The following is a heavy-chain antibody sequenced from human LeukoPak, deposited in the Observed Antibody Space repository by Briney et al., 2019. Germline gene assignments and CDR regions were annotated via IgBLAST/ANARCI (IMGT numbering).Heavy chain of an antibody. J-gene: IGHJ4*02. Sequence: PGGSLRLSCAASGFTFSSYAMSWVRQAPGKGLEWVSAISGSGDSTYYADSVKGRFTISRDNSKNTLYLQMNSLRAEDTAIYYCAKHVIMIIVVGHDYWGQGTLVTVSS. CDR2: ISGSGDST. V-gene: IGHV3-23*01. D-gene: IGHD3-22*01. CDR1: GFTFSSYA. CDR3: AKHVIMIIVVGHDY.